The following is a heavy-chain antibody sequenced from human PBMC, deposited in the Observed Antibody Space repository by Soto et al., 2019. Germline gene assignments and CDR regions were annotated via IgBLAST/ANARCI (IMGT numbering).Heavy chain of an antibody. J-gene: IGHJ6*03. CDR2: IFSGGST. V-gene: IGHV3-66*01. Sequence: GGSLRLSCAASGFTVSSNYMSWVRQAPGKGLEWVSVIFSGGSTYYADSVKGRFTISRDNSKNTLYLQMNSLRAEDTAVYYCARDLSIAAAGLYYYYMDVWGKGTTVTVSS. CDR1: GFTVSSNY. D-gene: IGHD6-13*01. CDR3: ARDLSIAAAGLYYYYMDV.